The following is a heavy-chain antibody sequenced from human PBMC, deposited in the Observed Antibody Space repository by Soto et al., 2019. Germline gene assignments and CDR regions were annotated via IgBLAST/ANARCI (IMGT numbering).Heavy chain of an antibody. CDR2: ISYDGSKK. J-gene: IGHJ4*02. CDR3: AKGRYVGYFDH. Sequence: QVQLVESGGGVVQPGRSLRLSCAASGFAFSNYGIHWVRQAPGKGLQWVAFISYDGSKKYYADSVKGRFTISRDNSKNTLYLQMNSLRADDTAVYYCAKGRYVGYFDHWGQGTLVTVSS. D-gene: IGHD1-20*01. CDR1: GFAFSNYG. V-gene: IGHV3-30*18.